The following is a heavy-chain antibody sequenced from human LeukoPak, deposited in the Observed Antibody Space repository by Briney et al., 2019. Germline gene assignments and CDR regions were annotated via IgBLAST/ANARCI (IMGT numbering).Heavy chain of an antibody. CDR2: IYYSGST. J-gene: IGHJ4*02. Sequence: PSETLSLTCTVSGGSISSSSYYWGWIRQPPGKGLEWIGSIYYSGSTYYNPSLKSRVTISVDTSKNQFSLKLSSVTAADTAVYYCARLPFYSSSWYGGLPYWGQGTLVTVSS. CDR1: GGSISSSSYY. D-gene: IGHD6-13*01. V-gene: IGHV4-39*01. CDR3: ARLPFYSSSWYGGLPY.